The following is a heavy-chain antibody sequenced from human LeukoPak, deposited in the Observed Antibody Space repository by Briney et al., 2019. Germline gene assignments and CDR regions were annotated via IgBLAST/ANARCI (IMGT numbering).Heavy chain of an antibody. D-gene: IGHD3-22*01. CDR2: IYPDDSDT. V-gene: IGHV5-51*01. Sequence: HGASLKISCKGSGYIFTNYWIAWVRQLPGKGLEWMGIIYPDDSDTRYSPSFQGQVTISADKSISTAYLQWSSLKASDTAMYYCARRSYYDSGGYYYDFWGQGTLVTVSS. CDR1: GYIFTNYW. CDR3: ARRSYYDSGGYYYDF. J-gene: IGHJ4*02.